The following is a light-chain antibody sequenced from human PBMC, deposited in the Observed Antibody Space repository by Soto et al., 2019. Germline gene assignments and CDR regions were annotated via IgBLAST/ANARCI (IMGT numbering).Light chain of an antibody. V-gene: IGKV1-5*03. CDR1: QSINSW. CDR2: KAT. J-gene: IGKJ1*01. CDR3: QQYNSYST. Sequence: DIQMTQSPSTLSASVGDRVTITCRASQSINSWLAWYQQKPGKAPKLLIYKATSLESGVPSRFRGSGSGTEFTLTISSLQPDDFASYYCQQYNSYSTFGQGT.